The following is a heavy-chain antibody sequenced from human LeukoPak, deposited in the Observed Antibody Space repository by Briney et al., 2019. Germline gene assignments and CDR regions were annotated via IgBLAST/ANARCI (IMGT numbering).Heavy chain of an antibody. Sequence: GGSLRLSCAASGFTVSRNYMSWVRQAPGKGLEWVSVIYSGGSTYYADSVKGRFTISRDNSKNTLYLQMNSLRAEDTAVYYCGYGDYVHSFDYWGQGTLVTVSS. CDR3: GYGDYVHSFDY. CDR1: GFTVSRNY. J-gene: IGHJ4*02. CDR2: IYSGGST. V-gene: IGHV3-53*01. D-gene: IGHD4-17*01.